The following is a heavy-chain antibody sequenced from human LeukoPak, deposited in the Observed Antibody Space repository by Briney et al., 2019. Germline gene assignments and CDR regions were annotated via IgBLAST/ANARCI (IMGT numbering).Heavy chain of an antibody. CDR2: IYYSGST. D-gene: IGHD6-13*01. CDR3: ARDYSSSMGGYFDY. Sequence: SETLSLTCTVSGGSISSYYWSWIRQPPGKGLEWIGYIYYSGSTNYNPSLKSRVTISVDTSKNQFSLKLSSVTAADTAAYYCARDYSSSMGGYFDYWGQGTLVTVSS. CDR1: GGSISSYY. V-gene: IGHV4-59*01. J-gene: IGHJ4*02.